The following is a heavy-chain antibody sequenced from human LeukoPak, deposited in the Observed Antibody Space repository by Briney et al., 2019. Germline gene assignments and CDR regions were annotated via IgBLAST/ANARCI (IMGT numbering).Heavy chain of an antibody. CDR3: ARVGPYSSSWYTAAEYFQH. D-gene: IGHD6-13*01. J-gene: IGHJ1*01. CDR1: GGSISSYY. Sequence: PSETLSLTCTVSGGSISSYYWSWIRQPPGKGLEWIGYIYYSGSTNYNPSLKSRVTISVDTSKNQFSLKLSSVTAADTAVYYCARVGPYSSSWYTAAEYFQHWGQGTLVTVSS. CDR2: IYYSGST. V-gene: IGHV4-59*01.